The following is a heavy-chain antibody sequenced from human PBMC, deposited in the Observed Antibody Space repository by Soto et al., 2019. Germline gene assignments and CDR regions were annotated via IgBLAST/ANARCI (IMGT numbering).Heavy chain of an antibody. V-gene: IGHV3-9*01. CDR3: AKGGPDGFCSGGRCYFDY. J-gene: IGHJ4*02. Sequence: EVQLVESGGGLVQPGRSLRLSCAASGFTFDDYAMHWVRRVPGKGLEWVSSISWNSNIIGYADSVKGRFTSSRDNDKNSLYLQMNSLRPEDTALYYCAKGGPDGFCSGGRCYFDYWGQGTLVTVSS. CDR1: GFTFDDYA. D-gene: IGHD2-15*01. CDR2: ISWNSNII.